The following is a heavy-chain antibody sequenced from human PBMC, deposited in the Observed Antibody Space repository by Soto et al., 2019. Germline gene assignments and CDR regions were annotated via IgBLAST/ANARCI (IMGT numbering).Heavy chain of an antibody. CDR1: GYTFTSYA. D-gene: IGHD3-22*01. CDR2: IVVGSGNT. Sequence: SVKVSCKASGYTFTSYAMHWVRQAPGQRLEWMGWIVVGSGNTNYAQKFQERVTITRDMSTSTAYMELSSLRSEDTAVYYCAAEGDDSSGYDYGMDVWGQGTTVTVSS. CDR3: AAEGDDSSGYDYGMDV. J-gene: IGHJ6*02. V-gene: IGHV1-58*02.